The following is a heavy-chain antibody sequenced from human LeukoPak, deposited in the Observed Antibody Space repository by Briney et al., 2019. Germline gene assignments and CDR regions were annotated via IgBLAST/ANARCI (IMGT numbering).Heavy chain of an antibody. J-gene: IGHJ5*02. V-gene: IGHV4-4*07. CDR1: GYSINNGYY. CDR2: IYGSGTT. D-gene: IGHD3-10*01. CDR3: ARDSGTTGEVKFDP. Sequence: SETLSLTCTVSGYSINNGYYWGWIRQPAGKGLEWIGRIYGSGTTTYNPSLKSRVSMSIDTSKNQFSLKLMSVTAADTAVYYCARDSGTTGEVKFDPWGQGTLVTVSS.